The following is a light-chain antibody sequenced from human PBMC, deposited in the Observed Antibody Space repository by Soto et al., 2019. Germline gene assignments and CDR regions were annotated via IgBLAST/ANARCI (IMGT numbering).Light chain of an antibody. CDR1: SSDVGGYNY. CDR2: EVS. Sequence: QSALTQPPSASXSPGQSVTISCTGTSSDVGGYNYVSWYQQHPGKAPKLMIYEVSKRPSGVPDRFSGSKSGNTASLTVSGLQAEDEADYYCSSYAGSNNPVVFGGGTKLTVL. V-gene: IGLV2-8*01. CDR3: SSYAGSNNPVV. J-gene: IGLJ2*01.